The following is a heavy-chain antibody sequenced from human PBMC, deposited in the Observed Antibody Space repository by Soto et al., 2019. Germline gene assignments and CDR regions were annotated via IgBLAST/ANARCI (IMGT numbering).Heavy chain of an antibody. D-gene: IGHD2-15*01. CDR3: ARGLRTGNYGMDV. CDR2: INPKSGGT. Sequence: ASVKVSCKTSGYTFSAYYMHWVRQAPGQGLEWMGWINPKSGGTLYAQKFQGRVIMTRDTSISTAYMELSRLRSDDTAIYFCARGLRTGNYGMDVWGQGTTVTVSS. J-gene: IGHJ6*02. CDR1: GYTFSAYY. V-gene: IGHV1-2*02.